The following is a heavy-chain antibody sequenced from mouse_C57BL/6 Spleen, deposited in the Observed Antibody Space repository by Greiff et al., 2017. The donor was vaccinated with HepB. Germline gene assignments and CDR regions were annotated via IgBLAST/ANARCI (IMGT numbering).Heavy chain of an antibody. CDR1: GFTFSDYG. V-gene: IGHV5-17*01. D-gene: IGHD2-1*01. CDR3: ATGNYYFDY. J-gene: IGHJ2*01. Sequence: EVNLVESGGGLVKPGGSLKLSCAASGFTFSDYGMHWVRQAPEKGLEWVAYISSGSSTIYYADTVKGRFTISRDNAKNTLFLQMTRLRSEDTAMYYCATGNYYFDYWGQGTTLTVSS. CDR2: ISSGSSTI.